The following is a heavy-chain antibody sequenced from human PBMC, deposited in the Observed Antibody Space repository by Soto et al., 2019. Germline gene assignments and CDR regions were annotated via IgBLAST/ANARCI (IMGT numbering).Heavy chain of an antibody. CDR1: EFPFSNYS. V-gene: IGHV3-23*01. J-gene: IGHJ4*02. CDR2: ISYGGGTT. D-gene: IGHD3-22*01. Sequence: GGSLRLSCAASEFPFSNYSMSWVRQAPGKGLEWVSAISYGGGTTYYADSVKGRFTISRDNSKNTLYLQMNSLRAEDTAVYYCAKNPGYYYDSTGYHFDYWGQGTLVTVSS. CDR3: AKNPGYYYDSTGYHFDY.